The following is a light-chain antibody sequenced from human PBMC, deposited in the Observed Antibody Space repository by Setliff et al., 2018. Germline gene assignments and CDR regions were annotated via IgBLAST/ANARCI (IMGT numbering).Light chain of an antibody. CDR1: SSDVGGYNY. CDR2: EVT. Sequence: LTQPAAVSGSPGQSITISCAGTSSDVGGYNYVSWYQQHPGKAPKLMIYEVTKRPSGVSDRFSGYKSGNTASLTISGLQAEDEADYYCLSYASKSTHALFAGGTKVTVL. CDR3: LSYASKSTHAL. J-gene: IGLJ2*01. V-gene: IGLV2-14*03.